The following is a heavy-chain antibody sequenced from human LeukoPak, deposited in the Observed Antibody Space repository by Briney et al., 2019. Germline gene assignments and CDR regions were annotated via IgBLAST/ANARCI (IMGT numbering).Heavy chain of an antibody. Sequence: ASVKVSCKASGYTFTGYYMHWVRQAPGQGLEWIGWINPNSGGTNYAQKFQGRVTMTRDTSISTAYMELSRLRSDDTAVYYCARDLPQYDFWSGYYEVGIDYWGQGTLVTVSS. CDR1: GYTFTGYY. CDR3: ARDLPQYDFWSGYYEVGIDY. D-gene: IGHD3-3*01. CDR2: INPNSGGT. J-gene: IGHJ4*02. V-gene: IGHV1-2*02.